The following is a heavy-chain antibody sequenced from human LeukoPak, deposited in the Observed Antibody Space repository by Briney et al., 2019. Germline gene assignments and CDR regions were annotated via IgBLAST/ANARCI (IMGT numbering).Heavy chain of an antibody. J-gene: IGHJ6*02. Sequence: PGGSLRLSCTASGFTFRTYWMNWVRQAPGKGLEWVAKINQDGDEKYYVGSVQGRFTISRDNANASVFLKLSSLRAEDTGVYYCARAKVEGSWSTFHYVYGMDVWGQGTTVTVSS. CDR1: GFTFRTYW. D-gene: IGHD6-13*01. V-gene: IGHV3-7*01. CDR2: INQDGDEK. CDR3: ARAKVEGSWSTFHYVYGMDV.